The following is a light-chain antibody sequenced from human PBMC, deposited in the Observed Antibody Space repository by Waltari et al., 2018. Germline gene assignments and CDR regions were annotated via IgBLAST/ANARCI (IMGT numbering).Light chain of an antibody. V-gene: IGKV2-28*01. Sequence: DILMTQSPPSLPVTPGEPASISCRSSQSLLHSNGYNYLDWYLQKPGQSPQLLIYMGSYRASGVPDRFSGSGSGTVFTLRINRVEAEDVGIYYCMQALQTPLAFGGGTKVEI. CDR2: MGS. J-gene: IGKJ4*01. CDR3: MQALQTPLA. CDR1: QSLLHSNGYNY.